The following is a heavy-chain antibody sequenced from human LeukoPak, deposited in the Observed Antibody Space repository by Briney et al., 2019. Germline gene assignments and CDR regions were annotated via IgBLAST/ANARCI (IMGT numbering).Heavy chain of an antibody. Sequence: GGSLRLSCAASGFTFSSYAMTWVRQAPGKGLEWISAISGSAYSTSYADSVKGLFTISRYNSKNTLYLQMNSLRAEDTAIYYCARNTSGFKYGDAFLLWPQETMVTLSS. J-gene: IGHJ3*01. CDR3: ARNTSGFKYGDAFLL. CDR2: ISGSAYST. V-gene: IGHV3-23*01. D-gene: IGHD3-22*01. CDR1: GFTFSSYA.